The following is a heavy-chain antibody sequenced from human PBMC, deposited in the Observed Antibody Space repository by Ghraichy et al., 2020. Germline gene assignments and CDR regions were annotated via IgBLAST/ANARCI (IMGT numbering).Heavy chain of an antibody. CDR2: IIPIFGTA. CDR1: GGTFSSYA. D-gene: IGHD3-10*01. CDR3: ARVPNYYGSGSYLAPPLNKHHEYYYYYGMDV. Sequence: SVKVSCKASGGTFSSYAISWVRQAPGQGLEWMGGIIPIFGTANYAQKFQGRVTITADESTSTAYMELSSLRSEDTAVYYCARVPNYYGSGSYLAPPLNKHHEYYYYYGMDVWGQGTTVTVSS. V-gene: IGHV1-69*13. J-gene: IGHJ6*02.